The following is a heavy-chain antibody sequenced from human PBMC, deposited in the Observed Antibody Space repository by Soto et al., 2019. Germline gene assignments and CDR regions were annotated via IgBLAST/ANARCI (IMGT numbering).Heavy chain of an antibody. J-gene: IGHJ4*02. CDR3: ARDGRQQLIPTPISYKIDY. Sequence: SETLSLTCAVYGGSFSGYYWSWIRQPPGKGLEWIVEINHSGSSNYNPSLKSRVTISVDMCKKQFPLKLSYVTAADTAVYYCARDGRQQLIPTPISYKIDYWGQGTLVTVSS. V-gene: IGHV4-34*01. D-gene: IGHD6-13*01. CDR2: INHSGSS. CDR1: GGSFSGYY.